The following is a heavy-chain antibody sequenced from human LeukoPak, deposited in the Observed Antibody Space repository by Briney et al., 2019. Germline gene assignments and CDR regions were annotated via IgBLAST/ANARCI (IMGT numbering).Heavy chain of an antibody. V-gene: IGHV3-30-3*01. J-gene: IGHJ6*04. Sequence: PGRSLRLSCAASGFTFSNYAIHWVRQAPGKGLDSVAVISYDGSDKYYADSVKGRFTISRDNSKNTLYLQMNSLRTEDTAMYYCARDLRYCTSTSCFTSLDVWGKGTTVTVSS. CDR3: ARDLRYCTSTSCFTSLDV. D-gene: IGHD2-2*01. CDR1: GFTFSNYA. CDR2: ISYDGSDK.